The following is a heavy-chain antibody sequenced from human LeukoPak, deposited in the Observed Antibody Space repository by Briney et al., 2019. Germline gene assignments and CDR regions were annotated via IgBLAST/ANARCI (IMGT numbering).Heavy chain of an antibody. CDR3: ARLGKGSSWYGADYYYYGMDV. CDR1: GGSISSYY. Sequence: SETLSLTCTVSGGSISSYYWSWIRQPPGKGLEWIGYIYYGGSTNYNPSLKSRVTISVDTSKNQFSLKLSSVTAADTAVYYCARLGKGSSWYGADYYYYGMDVWGQGTTVTVSS. J-gene: IGHJ6*02. V-gene: IGHV4-59*08. D-gene: IGHD6-13*01. CDR2: IYYGGST.